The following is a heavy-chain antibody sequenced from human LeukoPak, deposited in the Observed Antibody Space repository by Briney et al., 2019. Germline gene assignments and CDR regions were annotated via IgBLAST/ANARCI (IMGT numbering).Heavy chain of an antibody. V-gene: IGHV1-8*01. CDR1: GYTFTSYD. Sequence: ASVKVSCKASGYTFTSYDINWVRQATGQGLEWMGWMNPNSGNTGYAQKFQGRVTMTRHTSISTAYMELSSLRSEDTAVYYRARNCPINHYYHHMDVWGKGTTVTVSS. J-gene: IGHJ6*03. D-gene: IGHD2-15*01. CDR3: ARNCPINHYYHHMDV. CDR2: MNPNSGNT.